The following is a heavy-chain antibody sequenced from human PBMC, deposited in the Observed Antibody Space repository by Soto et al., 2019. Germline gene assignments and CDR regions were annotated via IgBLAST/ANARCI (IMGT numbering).Heavy chain of an antibody. CDR3: ARDGGSSGGWNDAFDI. J-gene: IGHJ3*02. CDR1: RDSVSSNSAA. D-gene: IGHD6-19*01. Sequence: PSQTLSLTCAISRDSVSSNSAAWNWIRQSPSRGLEWLGRTYYRSKWYNDYAVSVKSRITINPDTSKNQFSLQLNSVTPEDTAVYYCARDGGSSGGWNDAFDIWGQGTMVTVSS. CDR2: TYYRSKWYN. V-gene: IGHV6-1*01.